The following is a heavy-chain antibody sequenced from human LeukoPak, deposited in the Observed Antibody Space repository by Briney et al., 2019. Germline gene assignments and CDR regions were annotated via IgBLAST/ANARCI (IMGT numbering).Heavy chain of an antibody. J-gene: IGHJ4*01. CDR3: AREDNYYDGTSYSSGFDY. V-gene: IGHV3-74*01. CDR2: IRIDGNT. D-gene: IGHD3-22*01. CDR1: GFPLSGFW. Sequence: PGGSLRLSCAASGFPLSGFWMHWVRQVPGKELVWVALIRIDGNTNVADSVKGRFTISRDTAKNTLYLQMNSLRAEDSAIYYCAREDNYYDGTSYSSGFDYWGRGTLVTVSS.